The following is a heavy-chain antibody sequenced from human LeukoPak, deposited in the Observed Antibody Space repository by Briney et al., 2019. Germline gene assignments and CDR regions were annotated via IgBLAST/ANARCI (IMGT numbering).Heavy chain of an antibody. J-gene: IGHJ5*02. CDR3: ATSLGESTFET. CDR2: ISYDGSNR. CDR1: GFTFSSYG. V-gene: IGHV3-30*03. Sequence: GRSLRLSCAASGFTFSSYGMHWVRQAPGKGLEWVAVISYDGSNRYYADSVKGRFTISRDNSKNTLYLQMNSLRAEDTAVYYCATSLGESTFETWGQGTLVTVSS. D-gene: IGHD3-3*02.